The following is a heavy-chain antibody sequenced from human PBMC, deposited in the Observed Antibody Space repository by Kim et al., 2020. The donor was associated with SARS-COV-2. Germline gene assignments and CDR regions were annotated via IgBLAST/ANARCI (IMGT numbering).Heavy chain of an antibody. V-gene: IGHV3-48*03. D-gene: IGHD7-27*01. CDR3: ARVNNWGSKSWYFEL. Sequence: DSVKGRFTITRDNAKNALYLQMNSLRAEDTAVYDCARVNNWGSKSWYFELWGRGTLVTVSS. J-gene: IGHJ2*01.